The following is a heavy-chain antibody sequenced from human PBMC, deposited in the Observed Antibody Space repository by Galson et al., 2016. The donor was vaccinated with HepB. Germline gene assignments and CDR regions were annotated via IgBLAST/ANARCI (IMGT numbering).Heavy chain of an antibody. CDR3: ARRTYYNFWSGPPKYYGMDV. Sequence: SLRLSCAASGFTFSTNAMNWVRQAPGKGLEWVSGISDSGSSTSYADSVKGRFTIPRDNSKNTLYLQMNSLRAEDTAVYYCARRTYYNFWSGPPKYYGMDVWGQGTTVTVSS. J-gene: IGHJ6*02. V-gene: IGHV3-23*01. CDR2: ISDSGSST. CDR1: GFTFSTNA. D-gene: IGHD3-3*01.